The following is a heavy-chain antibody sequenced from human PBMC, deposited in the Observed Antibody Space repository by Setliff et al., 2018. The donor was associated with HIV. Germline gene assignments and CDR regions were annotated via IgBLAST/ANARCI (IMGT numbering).Heavy chain of an antibody. J-gene: IGHJ4*01. CDR3: ARNQGDSSGWYAGDY. D-gene: IGHD6-19*01. V-gene: IGHV1-2*02. CDR1: GYTFTSYS. Sequence: ASVKVSCKASGYTFTSYSLHWVRQAPGQGLEWMGWINPNSGGTNYAQKFQGRVTMTRDTSISTAYMELSRLRSDDTAVYYCARNQGDSSGWYAGDYWGHGTLVTVSS. CDR2: INPNSGGT.